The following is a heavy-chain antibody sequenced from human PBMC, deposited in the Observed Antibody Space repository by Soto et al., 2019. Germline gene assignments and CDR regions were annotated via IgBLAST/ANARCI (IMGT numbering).Heavy chain of an antibody. Sequence: ASVKVSCKASGYTFTSYGISWVRQAPGQGLEWMGWISAYNGNTNYAQKLQGRVTMTTDTSTSTAYMELRSLRSDDTAVYYCARGRYCSGGSCYSYYGMDVWGQGTTVTVSS. CDR2: ISAYNGNT. CDR1: GYTFTSYG. CDR3: ARGRYCSGGSCYSYYGMDV. V-gene: IGHV1-18*01. D-gene: IGHD2-15*01. J-gene: IGHJ6*02.